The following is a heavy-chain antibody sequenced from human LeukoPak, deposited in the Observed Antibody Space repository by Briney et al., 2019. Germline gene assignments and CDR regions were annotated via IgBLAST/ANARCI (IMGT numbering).Heavy chain of an antibody. Sequence: SETLSLTCTVSGVSISNAGYLWSWIRQPPGRGLEYIGHIYDSEGTYYNPSLESRVTVSVDRSKNQFSLKVYSVSAADTAVYYCASGIAYYQPSKNAFDFWGQGTMVIVSS. J-gene: IGHJ3*01. CDR2: IYDSEGT. CDR3: ASGIAYYQPSKNAFDF. D-gene: IGHD2-2*01. V-gene: IGHV4-30-2*01. CDR1: GVSISNAGYL.